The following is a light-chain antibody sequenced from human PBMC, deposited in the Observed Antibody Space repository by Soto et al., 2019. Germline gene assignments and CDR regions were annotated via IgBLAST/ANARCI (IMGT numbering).Light chain of an antibody. CDR1: QSVSSN. V-gene: IGKV3-15*01. Sequence: EIVMTQSPATLSVSPGERATLSCRASQSVSSNLAWYQQKPGQAPRLLIYGASTRAPDMPGRFSGSGSGTDFTLTISRLEPEDFAVYYCQQYGSSGTFGQGTKVDIK. J-gene: IGKJ1*01. CDR3: QQYGSSGT. CDR2: GAS.